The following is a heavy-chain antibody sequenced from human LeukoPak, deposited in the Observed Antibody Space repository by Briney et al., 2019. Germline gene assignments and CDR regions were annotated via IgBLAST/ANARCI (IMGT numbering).Heavy chain of an antibody. J-gene: IGHJ3*02. CDR3: AREDTRGSSAFDI. CDR2: INPNSGDT. D-gene: IGHD5-18*01. V-gene: IGHV1-2*02. CDR1: GYPFTDYN. Sequence: ASVKVSCKASGYPFTDYNMHWVRQAPGQGLEWMGWINPNSGDTNYAQNFQGRVTMTRDTSISTAYMDLSRLRSDDTAVYYCAREDTRGSSAFDIWGQGTMVTVSS.